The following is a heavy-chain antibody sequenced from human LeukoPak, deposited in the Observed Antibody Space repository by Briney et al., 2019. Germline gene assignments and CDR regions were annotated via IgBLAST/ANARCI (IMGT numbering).Heavy chain of an antibody. Sequence: SETLSLTCTVSGGSISSYYWSWIRQPPGKGLEWIGYIYYSGSTNYNPSLKSRVTISVDTSKNRFSLKLSSVTAADTAVYYCASYYGGAVDYWGQGTLVTVSS. V-gene: IGHV4-59*01. CDR1: GGSISSYY. D-gene: IGHD1-26*01. CDR3: ASYYGGAVDY. J-gene: IGHJ4*02. CDR2: IYYSGST.